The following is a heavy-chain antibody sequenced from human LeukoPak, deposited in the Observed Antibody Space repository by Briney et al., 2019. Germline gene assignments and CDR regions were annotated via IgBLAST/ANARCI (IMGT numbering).Heavy chain of an antibody. J-gene: IGHJ4*02. CDR2: MNPNSGNT. D-gene: IGHD2-15*01. CDR3: ARALGYCSGGSCYRYYFDY. Sequence: GASVKVSCKASGYTFTSYDINWVRQATGQGLEWMGWMNPNSGNTDYAQKFQGRVTMTRNTSISTAYMELSSLRSEDTAVYYCARALGYCSGGSCYRYYFDYWGQGTLVTVSS. V-gene: IGHV1-8*01. CDR1: GYTFTSYD.